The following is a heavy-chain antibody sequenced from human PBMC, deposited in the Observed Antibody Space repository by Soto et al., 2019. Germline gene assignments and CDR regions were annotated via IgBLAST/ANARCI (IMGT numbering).Heavy chain of an antibody. Sequence: QVQLVESGGGVVQPGRSLRLSCAASTFTFNTYGIHWVRQAPGKGLEWVAAISYDGSDKYYAGSVKGRFSISRDHSENTVYLEMSSLKAEDTALYYCATGRCSSGSCKAFDYWGQGTVVTVSS. CDR1: TFTFNTYG. CDR2: ISYDGSDK. D-gene: IGHD2-15*01. V-gene: IGHV3-30*03. J-gene: IGHJ4*02. CDR3: ATGRCSSGSCKAFDY.